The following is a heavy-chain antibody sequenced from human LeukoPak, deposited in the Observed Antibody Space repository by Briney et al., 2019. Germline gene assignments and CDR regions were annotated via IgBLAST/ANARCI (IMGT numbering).Heavy chain of an antibody. J-gene: IGHJ3*02. V-gene: IGHV4-59*01. Sequence: PSETLSLTCTVSGGSISSYYWSWIRQPPGKGLEWIGYIYYSGSTNYNPSLKSRVTISVDTSKNQFSLKLSSVTAADTAVYYCATTTGDRYDAFDIWGQGTMVTVSS. CDR2: IYYSGST. CDR1: GGSISSYY. D-gene: IGHD7-27*01. CDR3: ATTTGDRYDAFDI.